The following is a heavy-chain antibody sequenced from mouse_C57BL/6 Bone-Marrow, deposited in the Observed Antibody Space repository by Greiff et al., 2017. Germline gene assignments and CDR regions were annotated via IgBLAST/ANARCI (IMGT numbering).Heavy chain of an antibody. V-gene: IGHV5-9*01. CDR1: GFTFSSYT. D-gene: IGHD1-1*01. J-gene: IGHJ1*03. CDR3: AREPYYYGSSPWYFDV. Sequence: EVHLVESGGGLVKPGGSLKLSCAASGFTFSSYTMSWVRQTPEKRLEWVATISGGGGNTYYPDSVKGRFTISRDHAKNTLYLQMSSLRSEDTALYYCAREPYYYGSSPWYFDVWGTGTTVTVSS. CDR2: ISGGGGNT.